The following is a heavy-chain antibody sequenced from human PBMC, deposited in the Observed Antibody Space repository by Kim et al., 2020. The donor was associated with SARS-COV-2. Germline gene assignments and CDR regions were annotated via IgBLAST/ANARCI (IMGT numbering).Heavy chain of an antibody. CDR1: GYTLTELS. J-gene: IGHJ5*02. CDR2: FDPEDGET. CDR3: ATAPEGSGRVDWFDP. V-gene: IGHV1-24*01. Sequence: ASVKVSCKVSGYTLTELSMHWVRQAPGKGLEWMGGFDPEDGETIYAQKFQGRVTMTEDTSTDTAYMELSSLRSEDTAVYYCATAPEGSGRVDWFDPWGQGTRVTVSS. D-gene: IGHD3-10*01.